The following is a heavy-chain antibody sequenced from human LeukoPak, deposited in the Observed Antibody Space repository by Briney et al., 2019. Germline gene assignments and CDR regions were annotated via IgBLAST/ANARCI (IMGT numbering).Heavy chain of an antibody. CDR3: ARDRLVVPAVNYYYGMDV. CDR1: GGSISSGGYY. CDR2: IYYSGST. D-gene: IGHD2-2*01. V-gene: IGHV4-31*03. J-gene: IGHJ6*04. Sequence: SQTLSLTCTVPGGSISSGGYYWSWIRQHPGKGLGWIGYIYYSGSTYYNPSLKSRVTISVDTSKNQFSLKLSSVTAADTAVYYCARDRLVVPAVNYYYGMDVWGKGTTVTVSS.